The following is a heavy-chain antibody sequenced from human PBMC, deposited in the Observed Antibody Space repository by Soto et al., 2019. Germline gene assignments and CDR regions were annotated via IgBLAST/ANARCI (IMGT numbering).Heavy chain of an antibody. CDR1: GGTFSSYA. CDR2: IIPIFGTA. D-gene: IGHD6-19*01. CDR3: AGGIAVAGTWYFDY. J-gene: IGHJ4*02. Sequence: QVQLVQSGAEVKKPGSSVKVSCKASGGTFSSYAISWVRQAPGQGLEWMGGIIPIFGTANYAQKFQGRVTITADKSTSTAYMELSSLRSEDTDVYYCAGGIAVAGTWYFDYWGQGTLVTVSS. V-gene: IGHV1-69*06.